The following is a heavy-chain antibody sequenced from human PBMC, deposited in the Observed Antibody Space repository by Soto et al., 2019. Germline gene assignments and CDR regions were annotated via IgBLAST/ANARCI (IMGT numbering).Heavy chain of an antibody. CDR1: GVSFNNNG. CDR2: VSPPFRTS. Sequence: QVQLVQSGAEVKKPGSSVKVSCKTSGVSFNNNGIGWVRQAPGHGLEWMGGVSPPFRTSNYARKFQGRISITADAPTGTVNMERSSLTSEDTAQYYCARVLYYGSGSYSPYGMDVWGQGTTVTVSS. J-gene: IGHJ6*02. V-gene: IGHV1-69*01. D-gene: IGHD3-10*01. CDR3: ARVLYYGSGSYSPYGMDV.